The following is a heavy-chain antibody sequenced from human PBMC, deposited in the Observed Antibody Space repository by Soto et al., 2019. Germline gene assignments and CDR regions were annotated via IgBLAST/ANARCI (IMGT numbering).Heavy chain of an antibody. J-gene: IGHJ3*02. D-gene: IGHD2-8*01. V-gene: IGHV3-30-3*01. CDR3: ARGEEAVYANAFDI. CDR2: ISYDGSNK. CDR1: GFTFSSYA. Sequence: GESLKISCAASGFTFSSYAMHWVRQAPGKGLEWVAVISYDGSNKYYADSVKGRFTISRDNSKNTLYLQMNSLRAEDTAVYYCARGEEAVYANAFDIWGQGTMVTVSS.